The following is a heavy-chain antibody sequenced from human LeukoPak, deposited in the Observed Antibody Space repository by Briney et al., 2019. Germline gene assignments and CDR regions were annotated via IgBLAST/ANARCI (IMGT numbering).Heavy chain of an antibody. CDR1: GFTFSSYG. CDR2: ISYDGCNK. D-gene: IGHD3-22*01. J-gene: IGHJ6*02. CDR3: AKDLTDSSGTYYYYGMDV. Sequence: GGSLRLSCAASGFTFSSYGMHWVRQAPGKGLEWVAVISYDGCNKYYADSVKGRFTISRDNSKNTLYLQMNSLRAEDTAVYYCAKDLTDSSGTYYYYGMDVWGQGTTVTVSS. V-gene: IGHV3-30*18.